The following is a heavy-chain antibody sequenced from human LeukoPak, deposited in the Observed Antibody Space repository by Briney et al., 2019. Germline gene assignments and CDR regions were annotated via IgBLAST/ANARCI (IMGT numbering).Heavy chain of an antibody. J-gene: IGHJ6*03. D-gene: IGHD6-13*01. CDR1: GFTFSSYS. Sequence: GGSLRLSCAASGFTFSSYSMNWVRQAPGKGLEWVSAISGSGGSTYYADSVKGRFTISRDNSKNTLYLQMNSLRAEDTAVYYCAKTVGEDSSSWYLAYYYYYYMDVWGKGTTVTVSS. CDR2: ISGSGGST. CDR3: AKTVGEDSSSWYLAYYYYYYMDV. V-gene: IGHV3-23*01.